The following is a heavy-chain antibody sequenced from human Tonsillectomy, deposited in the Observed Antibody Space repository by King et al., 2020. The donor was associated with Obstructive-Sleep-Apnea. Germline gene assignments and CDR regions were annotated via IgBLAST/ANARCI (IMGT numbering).Heavy chain of an antibody. CDR2: ISYDGSNK. V-gene: IGHV3-30*04. Sequence: VQLVESGGGVVQPGRSLRLSWAASGFTFSSYAMHWVCQAPGKGLEWVAVISYDGSNKYYADSVKGRFTISRDNSKKTLYLQMNSLRAEDTAVYYCARDGGLWDFDYWGQGTLVTVSS. D-gene: IGHD3-10*01. CDR1: GFTFSSYA. CDR3: ARDGGLWDFDY. J-gene: IGHJ4*02.